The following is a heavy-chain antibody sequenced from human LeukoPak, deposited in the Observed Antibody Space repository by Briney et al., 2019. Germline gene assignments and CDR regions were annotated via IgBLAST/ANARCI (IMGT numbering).Heavy chain of an antibody. V-gene: IGHV3-23*01. CDR1: GLRFSTYA. CDR2: ISGSGGST. Sequence: GGSLRLSCTVSGLRFSTYAMSWVRQAPGKGLEWVSSISGSGGSTYYADSVKGRFTVSRDNSKNTVYLELNSLRAEDRAIYFCAKGGQNFDFWRFDYWGQGTLVTVSS. J-gene: IGHJ4*02. CDR3: AKGGQNFDFWRFDY. D-gene: IGHD3-3*01.